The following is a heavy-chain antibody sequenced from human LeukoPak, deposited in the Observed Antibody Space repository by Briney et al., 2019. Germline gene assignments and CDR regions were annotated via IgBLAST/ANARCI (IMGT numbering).Heavy chain of an antibody. CDR1: GYSISSGYY. Sequence: PSETLSLTCTVSGYSISSGYYWGWIRQPPGKGLEWIGSIYHSGSTYYNPSLKSRVTISVDTSKNQFSLKLSSVTAADTAVYYCARSSYGDSIYDYWGQGTLVTVPS. V-gene: IGHV4-38-2*02. CDR2: IYHSGST. D-gene: IGHD4-17*01. J-gene: IGHJ4*02. CDR3: ARSSYGDSIYDY.